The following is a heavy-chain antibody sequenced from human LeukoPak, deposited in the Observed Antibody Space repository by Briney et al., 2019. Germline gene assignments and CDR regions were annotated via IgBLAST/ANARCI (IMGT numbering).Heavy chain of an antibody. CDR3: AKRDKTTEFDY. CDR2: IQPDGNDK. Sequence: GGSLRLSWAATGCIFNEYGMHWVRQAPGKGLEWVALIQPDGNDKYYVDSVKGRFTVSRDNSKNTLYLQLNSLRVEDTALYYCAKRDKTTEFDYWGQGTLVTVSS. J-gene: IGHJ4*02. V-gene: IGHV3-30*02. CDR1: GCIFNEYG. D-gene: IGHD1-1*01.